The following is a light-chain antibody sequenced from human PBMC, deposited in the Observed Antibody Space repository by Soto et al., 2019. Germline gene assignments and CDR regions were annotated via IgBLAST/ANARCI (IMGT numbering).Light chain of an antibody. CDR1: QNIHTN. CDR2: GAS. Sequence: EIGLTHFTAILSFSPGERATLSCRAGQNIHTNLAWYQQKPGQAPRLLFYGASTGATGLPARFSGSGSGTEFTLTINSLQAEDCAVYYCQQYYNWPRTFGQGTRLEIK. J-gene: IGKJ5*01. V-gene: IGKV3-15*01. CDR3: QQYYNWPRT.